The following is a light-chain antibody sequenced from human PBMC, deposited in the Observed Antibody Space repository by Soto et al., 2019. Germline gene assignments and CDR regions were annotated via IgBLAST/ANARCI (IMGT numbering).Light chain of an antibody. J-gene: IGKJ1*01. CDR2: DAS. Sequence: DIQMTQSPSTLSASVGDRVTITCRASQSISSWLAWYQQKPGKAPKLLIYDASSLESGVPSRFSGSGSGTEFTLTISSRQPDDFATYYCQQYNSYSPTLGQGTKVEIK. CDR3: QQYNSYSPT. CDR1: QSISSW. V-gene: IGKV1-5*01.